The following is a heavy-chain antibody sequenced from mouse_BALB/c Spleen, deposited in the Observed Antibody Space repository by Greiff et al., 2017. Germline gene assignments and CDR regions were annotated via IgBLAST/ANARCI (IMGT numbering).Heavy chain of an antibody. D-gene: IGHD4-1*01. CDR3: ARDSNWAKFAY. CDR2: IRNKANGYTT. J-gene: IGHJ3*01. Sequence: EVMLVESGGGLVQPGGSLRLSCATSGFTFTDYYMSWVRQPPGKALEWLGFIRNKANGYTTEYSASVKGRFTISRDNSQSILYLQMNTLRAEDSATYYCARDSNWAKFAYWGQGTLVTVSA. CDR1: GFTFTDYY. V-gene: IGHV7-3*02.